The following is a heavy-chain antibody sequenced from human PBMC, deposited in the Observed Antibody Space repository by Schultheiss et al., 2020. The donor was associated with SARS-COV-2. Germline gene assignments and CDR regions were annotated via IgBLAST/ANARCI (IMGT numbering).Heavy chain of an antibody. V-gene: IGHV3-23*01. CDR3: ARGPDGYNAGRVDL. CDR2: ISGSGGST. J-gene: IGHJ5*02. D-gene: IGHD5-24*01. CDR1: GFTVSSNY. Sequence: GGSLRLSCAASGFTVSSNYMSWVRQAPGKGLEWVSAISGSGGSTYYADSVKGRFTISRDNSKNTLYLQMNSLRAEDTAVYYCARGPDGYNAGRVDLWGQGTLVTVSS.